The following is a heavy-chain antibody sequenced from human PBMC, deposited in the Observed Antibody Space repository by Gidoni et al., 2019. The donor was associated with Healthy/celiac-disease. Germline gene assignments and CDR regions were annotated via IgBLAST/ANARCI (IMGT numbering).Heavy chain of an antibody. V-gene: IGHV1-18*01. Sequence: QVQLVQSGAAVNKPGASVKVSCQASGYTFTSYGISWVRQAPGQGLEWMGWISAYNGNTNYAQKLQGRVTMTTDTSTSTAYMELRSLRSDDTAVYYCAREYYYDSSGYRMTNWFDPWGQGTLVTVSS. CDR3: AREYYYDSSGYRMTNWFDP. CDR2: ISAYNGNT. D-gene: IGHD3-22*01. J-gene: IGHJ5*02. CDR1: GYTFTSYG.